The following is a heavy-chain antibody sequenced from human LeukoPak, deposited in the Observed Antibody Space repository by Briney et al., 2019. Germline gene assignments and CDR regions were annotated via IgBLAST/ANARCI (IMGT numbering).Heavy chain of an antibody. J-gene: IGHJ4*02. V-gene: IGHV3-23*01. CDR2: VTGSGGST. D-gene: IGHD6-13*01. CDR3: AKDPVEQQLVRDFDY. CDR1: GFTFSSYA. Sequence: PGGSLRPSRAASGFTFSSYAMSWVRQAPGKGLEWVSAVTGSGGSTYYADSVKGRFTISRDNSKNTLYLQMSSLRAEDTAVYYGAKDPVEQQLVRDFDYWGQGTLVTVSS.